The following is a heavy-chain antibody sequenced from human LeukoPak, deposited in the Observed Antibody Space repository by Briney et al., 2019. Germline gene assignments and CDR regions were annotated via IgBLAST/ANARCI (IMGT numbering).Heavy chain of an antibody. CDR3: ARKVGATYFDY. CDR1: GFTFSSYA. V-gene: IGHV3-30-3*01. J-gene: IGHJ4*02. CDR2: ISYDGTKK. D-gene: IGHD1-26*01. Sequence: PGGSLRLSCAASGFTFSSYAMHWVRQAPGKGLEWVALISYDGTKKYYAGSVKGRFTISRDNSKNTLYLQMNSLRAEDTAVYYCARKVGATYFDYWGQGTLVTVSS.